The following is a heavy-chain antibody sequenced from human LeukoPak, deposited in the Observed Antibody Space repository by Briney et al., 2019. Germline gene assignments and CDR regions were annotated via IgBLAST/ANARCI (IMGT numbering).Heavy chain of an antibody. J-gene: IGHJ4*02. Sequence: PSETLSLTCTVSGVSFSSGGYYWSWIRQHPGKGLEWIGYIYYSGSTYYNPSLRSRVTISVDTSKNQFSLKLSSVTAADTAVYYCARDGYNYSLDYWGQGTLVTVSS. V-gene: IGHV4-31*03. CDR1: GVSFSSGGYY. D-gene: IGHD5-24*01. CDR3: ARDGYNYSLDY. CDR2: IYYSGST.